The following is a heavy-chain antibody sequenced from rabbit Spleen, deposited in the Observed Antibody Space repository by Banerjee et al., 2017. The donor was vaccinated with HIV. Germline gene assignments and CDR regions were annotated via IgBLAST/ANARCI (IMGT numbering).Heavy chain of an antibody. V-gene: IGHV1S40*01. J-gene: IGHJ4*01. CDR2: INAATGKP. Sequence: QSLEESGGDLVKPGASLTLTCIASGVSFSGGSYMCWVRQAPGRGLEWIACINAATGKPVYATWASGRFTISRTSSTTVTLQVPSLTAADTATYFCTRDAAGREDFNLWGPGTLVTVS. CDR1: GVSFSGGSY. D-gene: IGHD4-2*01. CDR3: TRDAAGREDFNL.